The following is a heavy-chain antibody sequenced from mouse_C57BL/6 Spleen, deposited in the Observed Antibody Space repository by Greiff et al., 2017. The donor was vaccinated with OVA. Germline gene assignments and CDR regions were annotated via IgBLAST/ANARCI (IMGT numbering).Heavy chain of an antibody. J-gene: IGHJ4*01. CDR3: EGGDSAGCYAMDY. D-gene: IGHD3-2*02. CDR1: GYAFSSSW. Sequence: QVQLQQSGPELVKPGASVKISCKASGYAFSSSWMNWVKQRPGKGLEWIGHIYPGDGDSNYNRKFKGKATLTVDKSSSTAYMQLSSLTSEDSAVYFCEGGDSAGCYAMDYWGKGTSVTVSS. V-gene: IGHV1-82*01. CDR2: IYPGDGDS.